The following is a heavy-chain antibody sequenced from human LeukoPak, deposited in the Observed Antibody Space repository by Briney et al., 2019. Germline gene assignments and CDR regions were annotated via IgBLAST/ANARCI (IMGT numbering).Heavy chain of an antibody. Sequence: PGGSLRLSCAASGFTFSNYPMSWVREAPGKGLEWVSSISGSGITTYYADSVKGRFTISRDNSKNTLYLQMNSLRAEDTAVYYCARARLTTYYDILTGYFDWFDPWGQGTLVTVSS. CDR2: ISGSGITT. V-gene: IGHV3-23*01. CDR1: GFTFSNYP. J-gene: IGHJ5*02. CDR3: ARARLTTYYDILTGYFDWFDP. D-gene: IGHD3-9*01.